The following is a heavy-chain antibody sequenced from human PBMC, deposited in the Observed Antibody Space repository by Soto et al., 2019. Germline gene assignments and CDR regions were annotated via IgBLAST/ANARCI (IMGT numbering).Heavy chain of an antibody. Sequence: PSETLSLTCNVSGGSISSYYWSWIRQPPGKGLEWIGYIYYSGSTNYNPSLKSRVTISVDTSKNQFSLKLSSVTAADTAVYYCARIYGSGSYYHYYYYGMDVWGQGTTVT. V-gene: IGHV4-59*01. CDR1: GGSISSYY. CDR3: ARIYGSGSYYHYYYYGMDV. J-gene: IGHJ6*02. CDR2: IYYSGST. D-gene: IGHD3-10*01.